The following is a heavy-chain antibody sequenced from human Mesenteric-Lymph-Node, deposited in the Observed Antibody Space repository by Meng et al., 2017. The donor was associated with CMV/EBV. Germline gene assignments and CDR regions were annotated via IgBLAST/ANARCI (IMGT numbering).Heavy chain of an antibody. CDR1: SDSVSSGSYY. CDR3: ARLGVGVVVPEAHYSHYYAMDV. J-gene: IGHJ6*02. D-gene: IGHD2-2*01. Sequence: SETLSLTCTVSSDSVSSGSYYWSWIRQPPGKGLEWIGSIYYSGSTYYNPSLKSRVTISVDTSKNQFSLKLSSVTAADTAVYYCARLGVGVVVPEAHYSHYYAMDVWGRGTTVTVSS. V-gene: IGHV4-39*01. CDR2: IYYSGST.